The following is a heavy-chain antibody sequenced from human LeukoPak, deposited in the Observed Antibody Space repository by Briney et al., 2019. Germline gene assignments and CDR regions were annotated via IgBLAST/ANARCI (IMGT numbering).Heavy chain of an antibody. D-gene: IGHD3-10*01. CDR3: ARERDGSGSLL. CDR1: GYTFTSYG. J-gene: IGHJ4*02. Sequence: SVKVSCKASGYTFTSYGISWVRQAPGQGLEWMGGIIPIFGTANYAQKFRGRVTITTDESTTTAYMELASLRSEDTAVYYCARERDGSGSLLGGQGTLVTVSS. CDR2: IIPIFGTA. V-gene: IGHV1-69*05.